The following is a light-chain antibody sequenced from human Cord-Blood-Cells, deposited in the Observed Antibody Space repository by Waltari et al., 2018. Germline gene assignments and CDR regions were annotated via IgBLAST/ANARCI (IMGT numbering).Light chain of an antibody. CDR3: QQYYSTPLT. CDR2: WAS. V-gene: IGKV4-1*01. J-gene: IGKJ4*01. Sequence: DIVMTKSPDSLPVSLRERATINCKSSPSVLYSSNNKNYLAWYQQKPGQPPKLLIYWASTRESGVPDRFSGSGSGTDFTLTISSLQAEDVAVYYCQQYYSTPLTFGGGTKVEIK. CDR1: PSVLYSSNNKNY.